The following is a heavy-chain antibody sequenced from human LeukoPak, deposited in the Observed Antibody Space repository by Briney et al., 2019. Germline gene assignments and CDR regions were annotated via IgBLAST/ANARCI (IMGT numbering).Heavy chain of an antibody. J-gene: IGHJ5*02. D-gene: IGHD5-18*01. Sequence: SETPSLTCAVYGGSFSGYYWSWIRQPPGKGLEWIGEINHSGSTNYNPSLKSRVTISVDTSKNQFSLKLNSVTAADTAVYYCAKSTYSFGSGFDPWGQGTLVTVSS. CDR3: AKSTYSFGSGFDP. V-gene: IGHV4-34*01. CDR2: INHSGST. CDR1: GGSFSGYY.